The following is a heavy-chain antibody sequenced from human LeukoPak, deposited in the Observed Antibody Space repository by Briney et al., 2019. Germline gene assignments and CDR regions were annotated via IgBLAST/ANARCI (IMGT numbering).Heavy chain of an antibody. J-gene: IGHJ4*02. D-gene: IGHD4-11*01. Sequence: PGGSLRLSCAASGFTFSSYAMSWVRQAPGKGLEWVSAFSGAGSSTNYADSVKGRFTISRDNSKNTLYLQMNSLRVEDTAVYYRATHHDYSNSNYFDFWGPGTLVTVSS. CDR3: ATHHDYSNSNYFDF. CDR1: GFTFSSYA. V-gene: IGHV3-23*01. CDR2: FSGAGSST.